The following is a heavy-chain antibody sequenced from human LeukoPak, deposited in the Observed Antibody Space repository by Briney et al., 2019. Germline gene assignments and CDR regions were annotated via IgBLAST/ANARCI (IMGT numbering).Heavy chain of an antibody. CDR1: GFTFSSYS. V-gene: IGHV3-21*01. J-gene: IGHJ5*02. Sequence: PGGSLRLSCAASGFTFSSYSMNWVRQAPGKGLEWVSSISSSSSYIYYADSVKGRFTISRDNAKNSLYLQMNSLRAEDTAVYYCARSGDQLGIDNWFDPWGQGTLVTVSS. CDR3: ARSGDQLGIDNWFDP. D-gene: IGHD7-27*01. CDR2: ISSSSSYI.